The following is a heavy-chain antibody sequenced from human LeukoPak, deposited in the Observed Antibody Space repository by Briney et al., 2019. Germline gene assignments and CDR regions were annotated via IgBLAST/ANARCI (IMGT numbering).Heavy chain of an antibody. CDR2: VSVNGGST. CDR3: AKELHGSGSYASDY. J-gene: IGHJ4*02. V-gene: IGHV3-23*01. Sequence: GGSLRLPCAASGFTFSSCAMSWVRQAPGKGLEWVSTVSVNGGSTYYADSVKGRFTISRDNSKNTLYLQMNSLRAEDTAVYFCAKELHGSGSYASDYWGQGTLVTVSS. D-gene: IGHD3-10*01. CDR1: GFTFSSCA.